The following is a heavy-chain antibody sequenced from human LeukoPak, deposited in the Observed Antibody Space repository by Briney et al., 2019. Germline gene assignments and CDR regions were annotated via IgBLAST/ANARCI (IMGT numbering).Heavy chain of an antibody. CDR2: ISSSGSTI. CDR3: AKGMYSSSSWVDY. D-gene: IGHD6-6*01. CDR1: GFTFSDYY. Sequence: GGSLRLSCAAFGFTFSDYYMSWIRQAPGKGLEWVSYISSSGSTIYYADSVKGRFTISRDNAKNSLYLQMNSLRAEDTAVYYCAKGMYSSSSWVDYWGQGTLVTVSS. V-gene: IGHV3-11*01. J-gene: IGHJ4*02.